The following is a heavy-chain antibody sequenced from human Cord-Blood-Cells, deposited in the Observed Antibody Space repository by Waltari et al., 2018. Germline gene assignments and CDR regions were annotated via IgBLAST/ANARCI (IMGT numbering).Heavy chain of an antibody. Sequence: EVQLVESGGGLVQPGGSLRLSCAASGITFSSYDMHWVRQATGKGLGWVSVIGTAGDTYYPGSVKGRFTISRENAKNSLYLQMNSLRAGDTAVYYCARGRPYSSSFDYWGQGTLVTVSS. CDR3: ARGRPYSSSFDY. CDR2: IGTAGDT. J-gene: IGHJ4*02. CDR1: GITFSSYD. D-gene: IGHD6-6*01. V-gene: IGHV3-13*01.